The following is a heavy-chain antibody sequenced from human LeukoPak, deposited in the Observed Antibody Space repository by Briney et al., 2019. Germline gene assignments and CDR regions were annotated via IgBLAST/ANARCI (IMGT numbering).Heavy chain of an antibody. CDR2: ISWNSGSI. J-gene: IGHJ6*04. CDR1: GFTFDDYA. D-gene: IGHD6-13*01. V-gene: IGHV3-9*01. CDR3: AKSSSRYYYYYGMDV. Sequence: PGGSLRLSCAASGFTFDDYAMHWVRQAPGKGLEWVSGISWNSGSIGYADSVKGRFTISRDNSKNTLYLQMNSLRAEDTAVYYCAKSSSRYYYYYGMDVWGKGTTVTVSS.